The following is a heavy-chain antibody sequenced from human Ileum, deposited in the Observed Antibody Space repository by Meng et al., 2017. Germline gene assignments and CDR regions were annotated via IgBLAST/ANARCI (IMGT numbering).Heavy chain of an antibody. CDR2: LKSKADGGTT. V-gene: IGHV3-15*01. CDR1: GFIFSNAW. Sequence: GGSLRLSCAASGFIFSNAWMNWVRQAPGKGLEWVGRLKSKADGGTTDYAAPVKGRFTISSDDSKNTLYLEMNSLKIEDTAVYYCTIERVITPRGFDYWGQGALVTVSS. CDR3: TIERVITPRGFDY. J-gene: IGHJ4*02. D-gene: IGHD4-23*01.